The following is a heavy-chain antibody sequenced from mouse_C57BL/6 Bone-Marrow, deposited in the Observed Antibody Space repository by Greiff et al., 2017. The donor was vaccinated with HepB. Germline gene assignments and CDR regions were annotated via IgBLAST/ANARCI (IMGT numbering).Heavy chain of an antibody. CDR2: IYPRDGST. V-gene: IGHV1-78*01. J-gene: IGHJ4*01. Sequence: VQLVESDAELVKPGASVKISCKVSGYTFTDHTIHWMKQRPEQGLEWIGYIYPRDGSTKYNEKFKGKATLTADKSSSTAYMQLNSLTSEDSAVYFCARGKLMITYAMDYWGQGTSVTVSS. CDR3: ARGKLMITYAMDY. D-gene: IGHD2-4*01. CDR1: GYTFTDHT.